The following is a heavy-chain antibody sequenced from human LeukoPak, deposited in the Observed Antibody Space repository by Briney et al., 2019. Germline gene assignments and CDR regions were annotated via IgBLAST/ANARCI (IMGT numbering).Heavy chain of an antibody. V-gene: IGHV4-34*01. D-gene: IGHD3-22*01. CDR2: INHSGST. J-gene: IGHJ4*02. CDR3: ARLTYYYDSSGYYSWSYYFDY. CDR1: GGSFSGYY. Sequence: PSETLSLTCAVYGGSFSGYYWSWIRQPPGKGLEWIGEINHSGSTNYNPSLKSRVTISVDTSKDQFSLKLSSVTAADTAVYYCARLTYYYDSSGYYSWSYYFDYWGQGTLVTVSS.